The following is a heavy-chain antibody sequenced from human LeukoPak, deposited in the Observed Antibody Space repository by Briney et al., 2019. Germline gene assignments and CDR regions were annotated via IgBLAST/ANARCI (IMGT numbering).Heavy chain of an antibody. Sequence: GGSLRLSCAASGFTFSSYYMSWVRQAPGKGLEWVANIKQDGSEKYYVDSIKGRFTISRDNAKKSLYLQMSSLRAEDTAVYYCARAAGYYDYVWGSYSDNWFDPWGQGALVTVSS. CDR1: GFTFSSYY. V-gene: IGHV3-7*01. CDR3: ARAAGYYDYVWGSYSDNWFDP. CDR2: IKQDGSEK. J-gene: IGHJ5*02. D-gene: IGHD3-16*01.